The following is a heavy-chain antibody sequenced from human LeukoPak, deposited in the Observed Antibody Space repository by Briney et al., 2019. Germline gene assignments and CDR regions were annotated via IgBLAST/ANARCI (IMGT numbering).Heavy chain of an antibody. J-gene: IGHJ4*02. V-gene: IGHV3-30*04. CDR1: GFAFINYA. CDR2: ISYDGRNK. Sequence: GGSLRLSCAASGFAFINYAMHWVRQAPGKGLEWVAVISYDGRNKYYAESVKGRFTMSRDTSKNTLYLQMNSLRAEDTAVYYCAKESPRFDYWGQGTLVTVSS. CDR3: AKESPRFDY.